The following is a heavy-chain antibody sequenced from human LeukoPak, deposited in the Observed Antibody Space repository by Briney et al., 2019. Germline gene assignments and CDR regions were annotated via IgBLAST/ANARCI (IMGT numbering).Heavy chain of an antibody. Sequence: SETLSLTCAAYGGSFSGYYWTWIRQPPGKGLEWIGEIIHTGSTKYSPSLKSRISISVDTSKNQFSLKLSSVTAADTAVYHCVRGVPDWAGFDPWGQGTLVTVSS. CDR3: VRGVPDWAGFDP. V-gene: IGHV4-34*01. CDR2: IIHTGST. D-gene: IGHD3-9*01. CDR1: GGSFSGYY. J-gene: IGHJ5*02.